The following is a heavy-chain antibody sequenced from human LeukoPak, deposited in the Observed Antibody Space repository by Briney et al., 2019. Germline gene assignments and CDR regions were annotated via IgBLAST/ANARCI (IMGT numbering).Heavy chain of an antibody. CDR2: FDPEDGET. Sequence: ASVKVSCKVSGYTLTELSMHWVRQAPGKGLEWMGGFDPEDGETIYAQKFQGRVTMTEDTSTDTAYMELSSLRSEDTAVYYCATGHRAKGPVVVPAATADDAFDIWGQGTMVTVSS. V-gene: IGHV1-24*01. D-gene: IGHD2-2*01. J-gene: IGHJ3*02. CDR1: GYTLTELS. CDR3: ATGHRAKGPVVVPAATADDAFDI.